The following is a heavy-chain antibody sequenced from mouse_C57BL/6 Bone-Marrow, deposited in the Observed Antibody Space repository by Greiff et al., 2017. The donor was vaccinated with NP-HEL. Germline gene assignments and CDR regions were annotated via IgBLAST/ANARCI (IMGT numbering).Heavy chain of an antibody. CDR3: ARGNYYGSSYGWYFDV. J-gene: IGHJ1*03. D-gene: IGHD1-1*01. V-gene: IGHV1-47*01. CDR1: GYTFTTYP. CDR2: FHPYNDDT. Sequence: VHLVESGAELVKPGASVKMSCKASGYTFTTYPIEWMKQNHGKSLEWIGNFHPYNDDTKYNEKFKGKATLTVEKSSSTVYLELSRLTSDDSAVYYCARGNYYGSSYGWYFDVWGTGTTVTVSS.